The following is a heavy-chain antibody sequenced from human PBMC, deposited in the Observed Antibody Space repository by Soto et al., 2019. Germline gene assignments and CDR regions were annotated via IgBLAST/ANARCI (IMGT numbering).Heavy chain of an antibody. Sequence: QVQLQESGPGRVKPSGTLSLTCSVSGGSISSSTWWSWVRQPPGKGLEWIGEIYHSGSTNYNPSLTSRVTISVDKSKNQFSLKLSSVTAADTAVYYCARVAVAGTRVDYWGQGTLVTVST. V-gene: IGHV4-4*02. D-gene: IGHD6-19*01. J-gene: IGHJ4*02. CDR1: GGSISSSTW. CDR3: ARVAVAGTRVDY. CDR2: IYHSGST.